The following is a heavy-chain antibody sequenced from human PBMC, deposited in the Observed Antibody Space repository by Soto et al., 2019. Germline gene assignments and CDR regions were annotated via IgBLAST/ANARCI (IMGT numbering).Heavy chain of an antibody. Sequence: QVQLQESGPGLVKPSETLSLTCTVSGGSISSYYWSWIRQPPGKGLEWIGYIYYSGSTNYNPSLKSRVTISVDTSKNQFSLKLSSVTAADTAVYYCARRRFGYCSGGSCYGTEFDYWGQGTLVTVSS. J-gene: IGHJ4*02. CDR3: ARRRFGYCSGGSCYGTEFDY. V-gene: IGHV4-59*08. CDR1: GGSISSYY. D-gene: IGHD2-15*01. CDR2: IYYSGST.